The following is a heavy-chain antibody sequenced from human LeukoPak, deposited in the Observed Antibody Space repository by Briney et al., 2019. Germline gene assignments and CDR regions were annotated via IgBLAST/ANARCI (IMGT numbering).Heavy chain of an antibody. CDR1: GFTFSSYS. J-gene: IGHJ3*02. D-gene: IGHD2/OR15-2a*01. V-gene: IGHV3-21*01. CDR3: ASPSSPNDAFDI. Sequence: GGSLRLSCAASGFTFSSYSMNWVRQAPGKGLEWVSSISSSSSYIYYADSVKGRFTISRDNAKNSLYLQMNSLRAEDTAVYYCASPSSPNDAFDIWGQGTMVTVS. CDR2: ISSSSSYI.